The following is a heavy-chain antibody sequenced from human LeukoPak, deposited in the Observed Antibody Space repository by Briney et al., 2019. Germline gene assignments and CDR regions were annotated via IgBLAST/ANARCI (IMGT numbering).Heavy chain of an antibody. D-gene: IGHD6-19*01. J-gene: IGHJ3*01. V-gene: IGHV3-53*01. CDR1: GFTVSSNY. Sequence: GGSLRLSCTASGFTVSSNYMSWVRQAPGKGLEWVSVIYSGGSTYYADSVKGRFTISRDNSKNTLYLQMNSLRAEDTAVYYCARGLFRVPKDPDSSGRSLGVWGQGTMVTVSS. CDR2: IYSGGST. CDR3: ARGLFRVPKDPDSSGRSLGV.